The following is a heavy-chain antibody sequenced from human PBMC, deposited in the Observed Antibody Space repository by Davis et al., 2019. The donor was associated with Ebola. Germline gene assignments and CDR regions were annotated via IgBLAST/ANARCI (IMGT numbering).Heavy chain of an antibody. CDR2: FCYSGTT. CDR3: ARDYWGSIDY. Sequence: PSETLSPTCSASGGSTFTHCWTWVGQLPGKGLDWIRYFCYSGTTNYNPSLKSRLTMSVDTSKSQFSLKLSSVTAADTAFYYCARDYWGSIDYWGRGTLVTVSP. V-gene: IGHV4-59*11. CDR1: GGSTFTHC. J-gene: IGHJ4*02. D-gene: IGHD7-27*01.